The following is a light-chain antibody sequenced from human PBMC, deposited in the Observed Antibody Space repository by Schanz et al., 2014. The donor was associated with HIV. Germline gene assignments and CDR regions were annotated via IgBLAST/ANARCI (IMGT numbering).Light chain of an antibody. V-gene: IGKV3-20*01. CDR2: GVS. CDR3: QQYGSSPPFT. J-gene: IGKJ3*01. Sequence: EIVMTQSPATLSVSPGERATLSCRASQSVSSSQLAWYQQKPGQAPRLLIYGVSIRATGIPDRFSGSGSGTDFTLTISRLEPEDFAVYICQQYGSSPPFTFGPGTKVDIK. CDR1: QSVSSSQ.